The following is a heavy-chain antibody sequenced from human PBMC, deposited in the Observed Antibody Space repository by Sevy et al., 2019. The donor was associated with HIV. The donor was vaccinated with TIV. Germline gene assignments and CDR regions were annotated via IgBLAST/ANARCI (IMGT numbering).Heavy chain of an antibody. CDR1: GYTFTGYY. CDR3: TRSVYGSGTYLNDH. V-gene: IGHV1-2*02. Sequence: ASVKVSCKASGYTFTGYYIHWVRQAPGQGLEWMGWIIPSSGGTNYGQKFLGRITMTRDTSISTAYLDLHRLTTDDTAVYYCTRSVYGSGTYLNDHWGQGPLVTVSS. CDR2: IIPSSGGT. J-gene: IGHJ4*02. D-gene: IGHD3-10*01.